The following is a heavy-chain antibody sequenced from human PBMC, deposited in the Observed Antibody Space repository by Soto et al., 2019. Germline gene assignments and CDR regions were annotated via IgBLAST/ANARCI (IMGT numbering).Heavy chain of an antibody. J-gene: IGHJ3*02. Sequence: QVQLVQSGAEVKKPGSSVKVSCKASGGTFSSYTISWVRQAPGQGLEWMGRIIPILGIANYAQKFQGRVTSTADKSTSTAYMELSRLRSEDTAVFYCARGGADYGELVDAFDIWGQGTMVTVSS. CDR1: GGTFSSYT. V-gene: IGHV1-69*02. CDR3: ARGGADYGELVDAFDI. D-gene: IGHD4-17*01. CDR2: IIPILGIA.